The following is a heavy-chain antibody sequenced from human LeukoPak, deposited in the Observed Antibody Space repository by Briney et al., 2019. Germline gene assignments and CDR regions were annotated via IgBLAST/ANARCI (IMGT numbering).Heavy chain of an antibody. Sequence: GASVKVSCKASGYTFTSYGISWVRQAPGQGLEWMGWISAYNGNTNYAQKLQGRVTMTTDTSTSTAYMELRSLRSDDTAVYYCARLWDQLLYHTSPAELAFDIWGQGTMVTVSS. CDR1: GYTFTSYG. D-gene: IGHD2-2*02. V-gene: IGHV1-18*01. CDR3: ARLWDQLLYHTSPAELAFDI. CDR2: ISAYNGNT. J-gene: IGHJ3*02.